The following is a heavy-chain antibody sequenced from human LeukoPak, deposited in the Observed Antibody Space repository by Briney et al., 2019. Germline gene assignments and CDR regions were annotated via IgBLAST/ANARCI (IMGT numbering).Heavy chain of an antibody. CDR1: GGSISSYY. V-gene: IGHV4-59*08. J-gene: IGHJ5*02. CDR3: ARHNYYDSSGGYLDL. CDR2: IYYSGST. D-gene: IGHD3-22*01. Sequence: SETLSLTCTVSGGSISSYYWSWIRQPPGKGLEWIGYIYYSGSTNYNPSLKSRVTISVDTSKNQFSLKLSSVTAADTAVYYCARHNYYDSSGGYLDLWGQGTLVTVSS.